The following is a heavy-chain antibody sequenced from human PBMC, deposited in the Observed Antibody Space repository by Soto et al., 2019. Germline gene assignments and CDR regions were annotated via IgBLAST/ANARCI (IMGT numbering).Heavy chain of an antibody. CDR3: ARGMQGSRYFDL. CDR1: GYIFSSYW. Sequence: EVQMVESGGGLVQPGGSLRLSCEASGYIFSSYWMHWVRQAPGKGLVWVAPTNNDGSSTTYADSVKGRFTISRDNAKNTLYLQMNSLRAEDTAVYYCARGMQGSRYFDLWGRGTLVTVSS. CDR2: TNNDGSST. V-gene: IGHV3-74*01. J-gene: IGHJ2*01.